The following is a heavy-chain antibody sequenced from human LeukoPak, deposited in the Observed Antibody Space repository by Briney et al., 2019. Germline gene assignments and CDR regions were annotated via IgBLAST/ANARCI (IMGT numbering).Heavy chain of an antibody. CDR2: IYPGDSVT. D-gene: IGHD3-3*01. Sequence: GESLKISCKGSGYSFTSYWIGWVRQMPGKGLEWMGIIYPGDSVTRYSPSFQGQVTISADKSISTAYLQWSSLKASDTAMYYCARGISTYYDFWSGYYTGRFNWFDPWGQGTLVTVSS. CDR1: GYSFTSYW. J-gene: IGHJ5*02. V-gene: IGHV5-51*01. CDR3: ARGISTYYDFWSGYYTGRFNWFDP.